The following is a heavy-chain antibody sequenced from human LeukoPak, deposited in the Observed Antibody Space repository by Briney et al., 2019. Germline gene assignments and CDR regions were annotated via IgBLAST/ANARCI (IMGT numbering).Heavy chain of an antibody. CDR3: AREKADIVVVPAAHDAFDI. J-gene: IGHJ3*02. Sequence: SQTLSLTCAISGDSVSSNSAAWNWIRQSPSRGLEWLGRTYYRSKWYNAYAVSVNSRITITPDTSKTQFSLQLNSVTPEDTAVSYCAREKADIVVVPAAHDAFDIWGQGTMVTVSS. CDR2: TYYRSKWYN. V-gene: IGHV6-1*01. D-gene: IGHD2-2*01. CDR1: GDSVSSNSAA.